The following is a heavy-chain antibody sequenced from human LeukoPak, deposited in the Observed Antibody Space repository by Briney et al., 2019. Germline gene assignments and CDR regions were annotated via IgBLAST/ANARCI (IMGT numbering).Heavy chain of an antibody. Sequence: QPGRSLRLSCAASGFTFSSYGMHWVRQAPGKGLEWVAVIWYDGSNKYYADSVKGRFTISRDNSKNTLYLHMNSLRAEDTAVYYCAKAVDKVPATNFDYWGQGTLVTVSS. V-gene: IGHV3-33*06. CDR2: IWYDGSNK. CDR1: GFTFSSYG. J-gene: IGHJ4*02. CDR3: AKAVDKVPATNFDY. D-gene: IGHD2-2*01.